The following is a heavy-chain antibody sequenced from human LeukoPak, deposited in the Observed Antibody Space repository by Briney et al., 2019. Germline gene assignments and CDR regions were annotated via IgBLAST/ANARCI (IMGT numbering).Heavy chain of an antibody. J-gene: IGHJ6*02. CDR2: INHSGST. Sequence: SETLSLTCAVYGGSFSGYYWSWIRQPPGKGLEWIGEINHSGSTNYNPSLKRRVTISVDTSKNQFSLKLSSVTAADTAVCYCAKRPPRRGYYGMDVWGQGTTVTVSS. CDR3: AKRPPRRGYYGMDV. CDR1: GGSFSGYY. D-gene: IGHD3-10*01. V-gene: IGHV4-34*01.